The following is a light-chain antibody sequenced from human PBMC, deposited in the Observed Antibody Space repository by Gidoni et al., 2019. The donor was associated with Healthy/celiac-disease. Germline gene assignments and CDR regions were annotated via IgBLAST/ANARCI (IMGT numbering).Light chain of an antibody. Sequence: QSALTQPASVSGSPGQSITISCTGTSSDVGSHNLVSWYQQHPGKAPKRMIYEGSKRPSGVSNRFAGSKSGNTASLTISGLQAEDEADYYCCSYAGSSTFYVFGTGTKVTVL. CDR3: CSYAGSSTFYV. V-gene: IGLV2-23*01. J-gene: IGLJ1*01. CDR1: SSDVGSHNL. CDR2: EGS.